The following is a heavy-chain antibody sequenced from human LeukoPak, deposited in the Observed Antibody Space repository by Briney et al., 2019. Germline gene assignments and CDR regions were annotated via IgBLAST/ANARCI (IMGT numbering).Heavy chain of an antibody. J-gene: IGHJ6*03. CDR2: IYHSGST. V-gene: IGHV4-38-2*01. CDR3: ARGGYSYGYYMDV. Sequence: SETLSLTCAVSGYSISSGYYWGWIRQPPGQGLEWIGSIYHSGSTYYNPSLKSRVTISVDTSKNQFSLKLSSVTAADTAVYYCARGGYSYGYYMDVWGKGTTVTVSS. D-gene: IGHD5-18*01. CDR1: GYSISSGYY.